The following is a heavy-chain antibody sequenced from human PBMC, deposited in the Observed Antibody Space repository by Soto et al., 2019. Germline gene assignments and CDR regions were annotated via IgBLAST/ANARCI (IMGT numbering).Heavy chain of an antibody. D-gene: IGHD3-10*01. V-gene: IGHV4-59*08. Sequence: SETLSLTCTVSGGSISSYYWSWIRQPPGRGLEWIGYIYYSGSTNYNPSLKSRVTISVDTSKNQFSLKLNSMTAADTAVYYCARHNYGSGSTSHPLKPLSSGLSHPVDI. CDR3: ARHNYGSGSTSHPLKPLSSGLSHPVDI. CDR1: GGSISSYY. CDR2: IYYSGST. J-gene: IGHJ3*02.